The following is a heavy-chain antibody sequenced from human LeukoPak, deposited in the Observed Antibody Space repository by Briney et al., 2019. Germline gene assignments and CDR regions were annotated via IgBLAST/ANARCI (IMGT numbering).Heavy chain of an antibody. CDR3: ARSVEYSSPPFDY. J-gene: IGHJ4*02. V-gene: IGHV1-2*02. D-gene: IGHD6-6*01. CDR2: INPNSGGT. Sequence: ASVKVSCKASGYTFTGYYMHWVRQAPGQGLEWMGWINPNSGGTNYAQKFQGRVTMTRDTSISTAYMELSRLRSDDTAVYYCARSVEYSSPPFDYWGQGTLVTVSS. CDR1: GYTFTGYY.